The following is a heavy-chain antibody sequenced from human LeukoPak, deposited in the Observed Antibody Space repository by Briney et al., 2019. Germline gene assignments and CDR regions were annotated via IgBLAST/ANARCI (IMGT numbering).Heavy chain of an antibody. CDR3: ARGGAYYYYGMDV. D-gene: IGHD1-26*01. Sequence: GGSLRLSCAACGFTFSSYWMSWVRQAPGKGLEWVANIKQDGSEKYYVDSVKGRFTISRDNAKNSLYLQMNSLRAEDTAVYYCARGGAYYYYGMDVWGKGTTVTVSS. CDR2: IKQDGSEK. J-gene: IGHJ6*04. CDR1: GFTFSSYW. V-gene: IGHV3-7*03.